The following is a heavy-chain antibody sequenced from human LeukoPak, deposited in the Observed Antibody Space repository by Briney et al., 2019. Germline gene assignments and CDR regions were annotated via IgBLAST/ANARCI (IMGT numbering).Heavy chain of an antibody. CDR2: IYHSGST. Sequence: SETLSLTCTVSGYSISSGYYWGWIRQPPGKGLEWIGSIYHSGSTYYNPSLKSRVTISVDTSKNQFSLKLSSVTAADTAVYYCARDDYWEPYDIWGQGTMVTVSS. J-gene: IGHJ3*02. D-gene: IGHD4/OR15-4a*01. CDR3: ARDDYWEPYDI. CDR1: GYSISSGYY. V-gene: IGHV4-38-2*02.